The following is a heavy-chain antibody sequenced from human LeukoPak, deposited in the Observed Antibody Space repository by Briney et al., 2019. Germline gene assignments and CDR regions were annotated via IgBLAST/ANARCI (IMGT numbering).Heavy chain of an antibody. CDR2: IIPIFGTA. V-gene: IGHV1-69*01. Sequence: ASVKVSCKASGGTFGSYAISWVRQAPGQGLEWMGGIIPIFGTANYAQKFQGGVTITADESTSTAYMELSSLRSEDTAVYYCARDPAWDGGNVSDYWGQGTLVTVSS. CDR3: ARDPAWDGGNVSDY. CDR1: GGTFGSYA. D-gene: IGHD4-23*01. J-gene: IGHJ4*02.